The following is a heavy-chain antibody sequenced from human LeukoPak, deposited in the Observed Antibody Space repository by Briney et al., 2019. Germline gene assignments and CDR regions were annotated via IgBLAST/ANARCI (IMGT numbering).Heavy chain of an antibody. J-gene: IGHJ4*02. CDR1: GFTFSSYA. D-gene: IGHD3-10*01. Sequence: GGSVTLSCAASGFTFSSYAMSWARQAPGEALEWVSAISGSGDNTYYADSVKGRFTISRDNSKNTLYLQMNSLRAEDTAVYYCAKNRAWFGELNDDYWGQGTLVTVSS. V-gene: IGHV3-23*01. CDR2: ISGSGDNT. CDR3: AKNRAWFGELNDDY.